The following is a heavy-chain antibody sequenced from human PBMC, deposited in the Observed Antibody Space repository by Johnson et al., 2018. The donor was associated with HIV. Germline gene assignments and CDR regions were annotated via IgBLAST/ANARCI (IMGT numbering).Heavy chain of an antibody. D-gene: IGHD3-22*01. CDR2: ISWNSGSI. Sequence: VQLVESGGGLVQPGGSLRLSCAASGFTFDDYAMHWVRQAPGKGLEWVSGISWNSGSIGYADSVKGRFTISRDNAKNSLYLQMNSLRAEDTALYYCAKAPDYYDSSPYAFDIWGQGTMVTVSS. J-gene: IGHJ3*02. V-gene: IGHV3-9*01. CDR1: GFTFDDYA. CDR3: AKAPDYYDSSPYAFDI.